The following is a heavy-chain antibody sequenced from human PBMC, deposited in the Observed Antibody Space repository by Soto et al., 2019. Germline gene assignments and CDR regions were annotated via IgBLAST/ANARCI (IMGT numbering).Heavy chain of an antibody. CDR2: IYYSGST. V-gene: IGHV4-59*01. CDR1: GGSISSYY. D-gene: IGHD2-21*02. J-gene: IGHJ4*02. CDR3: ARGGDYVSRLFDY. Sequence: KPSETLSLTCTVSGGSISSYYWSWIRQPPGKGLEWIGYIYYSGSTNYNPSLKSRVTISVDTSKNQFSLKLSSVTAADTAVYYCARGGDYVSRLFDYWGQGTLVTVSS.